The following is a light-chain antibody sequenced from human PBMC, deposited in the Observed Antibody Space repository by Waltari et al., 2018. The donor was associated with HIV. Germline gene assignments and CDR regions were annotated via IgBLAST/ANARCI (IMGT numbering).Light chain of an antibody. CDR1: KSVRTS. V-gene: IGKV3-11*01. CDR3: QQRSDWPRST. J-gene: IGKJ4*01. CDR2: DAS. Sequence: EIVLTQSPATLSLSPGERATLSCRASKSVRTSLAWYQQRPGQAPRLLIYDASSRATGIPARFSGSGSGTDFTLTISSLEPADFAVYYCQQRSDWPRSTFGGGTKVEIK.